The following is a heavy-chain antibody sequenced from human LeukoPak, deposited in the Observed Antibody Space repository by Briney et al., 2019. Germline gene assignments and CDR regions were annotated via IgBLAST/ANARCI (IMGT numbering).Heavy chain of an antibody. Sequence: PGGSLRLSCAASGFTFSSYIMNWVRQAPGKGLEWVSSISGSSSYIYYADSVKGRFTISRDNAKNSLYLQMNSLTAEDTVVYYCARDCYGDYCFDYWGQGTLVTVSS. V-gene: IGHV3-21*01. CDR1: GFTFSSYI. CDR2: ISGSSSYI. J-gene: IGHJ4*02. CDR3: ARDCYGDYCFDY. D-gene: IGHD4-17*01.